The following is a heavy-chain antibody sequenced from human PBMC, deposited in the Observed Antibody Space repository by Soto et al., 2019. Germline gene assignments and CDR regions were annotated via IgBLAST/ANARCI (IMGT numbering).Heavy chain of an antibody. D-gene: IGHD3-10*01. J-gene: IGHJ6*02. CDR2: IYYSGST. CDR1: GGSISSGDYY. V-gene: IGHV4-30-4*01. Sequence: PSETLSLTCTVSGGSISSGDYYWSWIRQPPGKGLEWIGYIYYSGSTYYNPSLKSRVTISVDTSKNQFSLKLSSVTAADTAVYYCARDERYGSGGGDYYYYGMDVWGQGTTVTVS. CDR3: ARDERYGSGGGDYYYYGMDV.